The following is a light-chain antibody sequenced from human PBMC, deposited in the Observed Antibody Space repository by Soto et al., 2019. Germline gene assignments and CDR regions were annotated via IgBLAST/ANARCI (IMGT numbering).Light chain of an antibody. J-gene: IGKJ5*01. V-gene: IGKV3D-20*02. CDR3: QQRSNWPRV. CDR1: QYINTR. CDR2: GAS. Sequence: PTTRCSVRVDRVSLSCRASQYINTRLAWYQQKPGQAPRLLIYGASSRATGVPDRFSGGGSGTDFTLTISRLEPEDFAVYYCQQRSNWPRVFGQGTPLEI.